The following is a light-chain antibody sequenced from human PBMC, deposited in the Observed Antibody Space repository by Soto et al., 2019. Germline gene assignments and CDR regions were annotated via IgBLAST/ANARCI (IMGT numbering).Light chain of an antibody. J-gene: IGKJ5*01. CDR3: QQANSFPIT. V-gene: IGKV3D-15*01. Sequence: EIVMTNSPYTVSVYQGEGATLSCRASQSVSSNLAWYHQKPGQAPRLLIFGASTRAAGFPDRFSGSGSGTDFTLTISSPQPEDFATYYCQQANSFPITFGQGTDWRL. CDR1: QSVSSN. CDR2: GAS.